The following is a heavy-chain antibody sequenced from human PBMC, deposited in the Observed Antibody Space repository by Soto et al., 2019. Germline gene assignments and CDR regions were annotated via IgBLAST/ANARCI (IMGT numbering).Heavy chain of an antibody. J-gene: IGHJ5*02. CDR3: AREHPLYCTNGVCSYWFDP. D-gene: IGHD2-8*01. Sequence: PSETLSLTCTVSGGSISSGGYYWSWIRQHPGKGLEWIGYIYYSGSTYYNPSLKSRVTISVDTSKNQFSLKLSSVTAADTAVYYCAREHPLYCTNGVCSYWFDPWGQGTLVTVSS. V-gene: IGHV4-31*03. CDR2: IYYSGST. CDR1: GGSISSGGYY.